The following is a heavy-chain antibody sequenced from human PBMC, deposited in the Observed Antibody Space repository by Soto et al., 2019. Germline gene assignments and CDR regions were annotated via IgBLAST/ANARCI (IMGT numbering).Heavy chain of an antibody. V-gene: IGHV1-18*01. Sequence: QVQLVQSGAEVKKPGASVKVSCKASGYTFTNYGISWVRQAPGQGLEWMGWISAYNGNTKYAQKLQGRVTMTTDTSTSTAYMELSSLRSDDTAVYYCARGVGSGSYYNQYNWFDPWGQGTLVTVSS. CDR2: ISAYNGNT. CDR3: ARGVGSGSYYNQYNWFDP. CDR1: GYTFTNYG. D-gene: IGHD3-10*01. J-gene: IGHJ5*02.